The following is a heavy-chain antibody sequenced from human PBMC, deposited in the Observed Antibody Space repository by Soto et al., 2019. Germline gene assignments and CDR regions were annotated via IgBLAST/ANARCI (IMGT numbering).Heavy chain of an antibody. CDR1: GASIGSGPYY. J-gene: IGHJ4*02. D-gene: IGHD6-6*01. V-gene: IGHV4-39*02. Sequence: SETVSLTCTVSGASIGSGPYYWGWIRQPPGKGLEWIGSISYVGTTYYNPSLKGRVTISVDTSKKHYSLYLTSVTAADTAVYYCANRFSGGRYSSSSADYWGPGLLVTVSS. CDR3: ANRFSGGRYSSSSADY. CDR2: ISYVGTT.